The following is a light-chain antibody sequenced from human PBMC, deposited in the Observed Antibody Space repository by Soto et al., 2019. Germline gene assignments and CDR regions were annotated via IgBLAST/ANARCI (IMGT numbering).Light chain of an antibody. CDR3: QSYDSSPSGYV. V-gene: IGLV1-40*01. CDR2: GNS. CDR1: SSNIGARYE. J-gene: IGLJ1*01. Sequence: QSVLTQPPSVSGAPGQRVTVSCTGSSSNIGARYEVHWYQQLPGTAPKLLIYGNSNRPSGVPDRFSGSKSGTSASLAITGLQAEDEADYYCQSYDSSPSGYVFGTGTKLTVL.